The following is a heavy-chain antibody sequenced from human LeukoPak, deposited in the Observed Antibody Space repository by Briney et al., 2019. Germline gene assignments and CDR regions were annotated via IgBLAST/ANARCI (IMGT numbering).Heavy chain of an antibody. CDR2: AYYSGST. V-gene: IGHV4-39*07. J-gene: IGHJ4*02. D-gene: IGHD3-3*01. Sequence: SETLSLTCKVSGGSITSSGYYWGWIRQPPGKGLEWVGSAYYSGSTYYNPSLKSRLTISLDTSKNHFSLKVSSVTVADTAVYYCARVTGLAVFGVVVIDDWGQGTLVTVSS. CDR3: ARVTGLAVFGVVVIDD. CDR1: GGSITSSGYY.